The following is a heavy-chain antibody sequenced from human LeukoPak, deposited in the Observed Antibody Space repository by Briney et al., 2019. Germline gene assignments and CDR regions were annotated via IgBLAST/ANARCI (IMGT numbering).Heavy chain of an antibody. Sequence: ASVKVSCKASGYTFTGYYMHWVRQAPGQGLEWMGWINPHSGGTDYAQKFQGRVTMTRDTSINTAYMELTRLRSDDTAVYPCARLCGGDCYSGLDYWGQGTLVTVSS. CDR3: ARLCGGDCYSGLDY. J-gene: IGHJ4*02. D-gene: IGHD2-21*01. V-gene: IGHV1-2*02. CDR1: GYTFTGYY. CDR2: INPHSGGT.